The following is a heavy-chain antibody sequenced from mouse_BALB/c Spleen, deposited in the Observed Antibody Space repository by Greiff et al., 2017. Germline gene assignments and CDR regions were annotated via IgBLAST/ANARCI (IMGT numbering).Heavy chain of an antibody. Sequence: SGAELARPGASVKLSCKASGYTFTSYWMQWVKQRPGQGLEWIGAIYPGDGDTRYTQKFKGKATLTADKSSSTAYMQLSSLASEDSAVYYCARSGAYYGNPYAMDYWGQGTSVTVSS. D-gene: IGHD2-10*01. V-gene: IGHV1-87*01. CDR2: IYPGDGDT. CDR1: GYTFTSYW. CDR3: ARSGAYYGNPYAMDY. J-gene: IGHJ4*01.